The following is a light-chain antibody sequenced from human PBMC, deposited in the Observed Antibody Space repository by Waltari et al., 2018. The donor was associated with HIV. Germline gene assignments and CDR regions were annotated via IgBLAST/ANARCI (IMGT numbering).Light chain of an antibody. CDR3: TSYEGKNNLV. Sequence: QSALTQPPSASGSPGQSVTISCTGTSTDVPTYTYVYWYQQHPGEAPKILIYEVNKRPSGVPDRFSGSKSGNTASLTVSGLQADDEADYYCTSYEGKNNLVFGGGTKLTVL. CDR2: EVN. V-gene: IGLV2-8*01. J-gene: IGLJ2*01. CDR1: STDVPTYTY.